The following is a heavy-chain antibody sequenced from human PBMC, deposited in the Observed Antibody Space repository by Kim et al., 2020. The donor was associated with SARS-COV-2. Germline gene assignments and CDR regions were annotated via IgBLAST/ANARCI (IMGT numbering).Heavy chain of an antibody. CDR2: IRSKANSYAT. V-gene: IGHV3-73*01. J-gene: IGHJ4*02. Sequence: GGSLRLSCAASGFTFSGSAMHWVRQASGKGLEWVGRIRSKANSYATAYAASVKGRFTISRDDSKNTAYLQMNSLKTEDTAVYYCTTYCSSTSCQNRSLDYWGQGTLVTVSS. CDR3: TTYCSSTSCQNRSLDY. CDR1: GFTFSGSA. D-gene: IGHD2-2*01.